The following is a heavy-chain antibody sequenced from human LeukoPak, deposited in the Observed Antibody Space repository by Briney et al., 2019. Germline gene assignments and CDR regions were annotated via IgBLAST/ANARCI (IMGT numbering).Heavy chain of an antibody. V-gene: IGHV3-20*04. CDR1: GFTFDDYG. J-gene: IGHJ4*02. Sequence: PRGSLRLSCAASGFTFDDYGMSWVRQAPGKGLEWVSGINWNGGSTGYADSVKGRFTISRDNAKNSLYLQMNSLRAEDTALYYCAREMYYHGSGSYEAFDYWGQGTLVTVSS. CDR3: AREMYYHGSGSYEAFDY. D-gene: IGHD3-10*01. CDR2: INWNGGST.